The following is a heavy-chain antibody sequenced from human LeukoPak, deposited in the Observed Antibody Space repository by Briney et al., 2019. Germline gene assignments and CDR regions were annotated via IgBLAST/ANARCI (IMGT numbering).Heavy chain of an antibody. CDR2: ISAYNGNT. J-gene: IGHJ5*02. D-gene: IGHD2-15*01. CDR1: GYTFTSYG. CDR3: ARDSDVVVAAEGNWFDP. V-gene: IGHV1-18*01. Sequence: ASVKVSCKASGYTFTSYGISWVRQAPGQGLEWMGWISAYNGNTNYAQKLQGRVTMTTVTSTSTAYMELRSLRSDDTAVYYCARDSDVVVAAEGNWFDPWGQGTLVTVSS.